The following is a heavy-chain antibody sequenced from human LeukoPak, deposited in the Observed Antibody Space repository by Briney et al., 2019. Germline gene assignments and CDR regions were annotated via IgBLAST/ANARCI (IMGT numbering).Heavy chain of an antibody. D-gene: IGHD3-16*02. CDR3: ARGGPPVFYDYVWGSYHYYFDY. CDR1: GGSFSGYY. J-gene: IGHJ4*02. V-gene: IGHV4-34*01. Sequence: SETLSLTCAVYGGSFSGYYWSWIRQPPGKGLEWIGEINHSGSTNYNPSLESRVTISVDTSKNQFSLKLSSVTAADTAVYYCARGGPPVFYDYVWGSYHYYFDYWGQGTLVTVSS. CDR2: INHSGST.